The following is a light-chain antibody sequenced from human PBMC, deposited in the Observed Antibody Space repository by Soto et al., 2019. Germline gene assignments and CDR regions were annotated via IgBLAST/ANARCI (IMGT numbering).Light chain of an antibody. V-gene: IGKV1-5*03. CDR3: QQYNSYCT. J-gene: IGKJ1*01. CDR2: KAS. Sequence: DIQMTQSPSTLSASVGDRVTITCRASPSISSWLAWYQQKPGKAPKLLIYKASSLESGVPSWFSGSGSGTEFTLTISSLQPDDFATYYCQQYNSYCTFGQGTKVEIK. CDR1: PSISSW.